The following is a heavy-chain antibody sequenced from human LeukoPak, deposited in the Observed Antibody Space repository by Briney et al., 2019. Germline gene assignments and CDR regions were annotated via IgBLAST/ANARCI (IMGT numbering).Heavy chain of an antibody. V-gene: IGHV3-21*01. CDR1: GFTFSSYS. Sequence: GGSLRLSCAASGFTFSSYSMNWVRQAPGKGLEWVSSISSSSSYIYYADSVKGRFTISRDNAKNSLYLQMNSLRAEDTAVYYCARGRKYSSSWYPRYYYYMDVWGKGTTVTISS. CDR2: ISSSSSYI. J-gene: IGHJ6*03. CDR3: ARGRKYSSSWYPRYYYYMDV. D-gene: IGHD6-13*01.